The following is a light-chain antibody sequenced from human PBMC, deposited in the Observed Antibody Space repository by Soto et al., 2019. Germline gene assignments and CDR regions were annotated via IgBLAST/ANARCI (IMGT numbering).Light chain of an antibody. CDR1: SSNIGTNY. CDR3: GVWDGSLRLYV. CDR2: DSN. V-gene: IGLV1-51*01. J-gene: IGLJ1*01. Sequence: QSVLTQPPSASGTPGQRVIISCSGSSSNIGTNYVYWYQQLPGTAPKFLIYDSNKRPSGIPERFSASKSATSATLGITGLQTGDEADYYCGVWDGSLRLYVFGTGTKLTVL.